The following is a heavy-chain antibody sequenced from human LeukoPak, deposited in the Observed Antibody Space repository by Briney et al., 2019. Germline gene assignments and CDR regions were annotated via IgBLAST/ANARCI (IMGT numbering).Heavy chain of an antibody. CDR3: ARHADCSGGSCYSYYYYGMDV. J-gene: IGHJ6*02. Sequence: SETLSLTCTVSGGSISSYYWSWIRQPPGKGLEWIGYIYYSGSTNYNPSLKSRVTISVDTSKNQFSLKLSSVTAADTAVYYCARHADCSGGSCYSYYYYGMDVWGQGTTVTVSS. CDR2: IYYSGST. V-gene: IGHV4-59*08. D-gene: IGHD2-15*01. CDR1: GGSISSYY.